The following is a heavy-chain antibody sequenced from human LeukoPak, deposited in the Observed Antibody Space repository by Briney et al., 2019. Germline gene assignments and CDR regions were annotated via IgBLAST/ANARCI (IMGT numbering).Heavy chain of an antibody. CDR1: GGTLSSYA. CDR2: IIPIFGTA. J-gene: IGHJ4*02. Sequence: SVKVSCKASGGTLSSYAISWVRQAPGQGLEWMGRIIPIFGTANYAQKFQGRVTITTDESTSTAYMELSSLRSEDTAVYYCARGHNDFWSGYPFDYWGQGTLVTVSS. V-gene: IGHV1-69*05. D-gene: IGHD3-3*01. CDR3: ARGHNDFWSGYPFDY.